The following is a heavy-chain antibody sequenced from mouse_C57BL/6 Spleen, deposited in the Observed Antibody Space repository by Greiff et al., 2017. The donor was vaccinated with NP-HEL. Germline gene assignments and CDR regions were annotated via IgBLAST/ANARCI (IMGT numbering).Heavy chain of an antibody. CDR2: INPTNGGT. CDR3: ARWDDGYLRWYFDV. CDR1: GYTFTDYN. Sequence: VQLQQSGPELVKPGASVKMSCKASGYTFTDYNMNWVKQSNGKSLEWIGIINPTNGGTSYNQKFKGKATLTVNQSSSTAYMELRSLTSEESAVYYCARWDDGYLRWYFDVWGTGTTVTVSS. D-gene: IGHD2-3*01. J-gene: IGHJ1*03. V-gene: IGHV1-22*01.